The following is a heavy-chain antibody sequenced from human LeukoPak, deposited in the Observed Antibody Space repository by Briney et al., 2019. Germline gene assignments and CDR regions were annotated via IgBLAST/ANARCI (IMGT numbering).Heavy chain of an antibody. Sequence: AEPLSLTCTVTCKCVNEDYWGCIRQPPGINLEWVGYVYFSGSTKYNPSLESRLTVSVDTSKNQFSLKLSSVTAADTAVYYCVRSIAVAGTGIDYWGQGTLVTVSS. V-gene: IGHV4-59*02. CDR2: VYFSGST. J-gene: IGHJ4*02. CDR1: CKCVNEDY. CDR3: VRSIAVAGTGIDY. D-gene: IGHD6-19*01.